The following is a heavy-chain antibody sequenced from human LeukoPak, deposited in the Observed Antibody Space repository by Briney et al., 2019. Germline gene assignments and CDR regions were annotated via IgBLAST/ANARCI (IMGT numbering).Heavy chain of an antibody. CDR3: ARGAYYGSAPI. CDR1: GGSISSYY. J-gene: IGHJ4*02. V-gene: IGHV4-59*08. CDR2: IYYSGST. Sequence: SETLSLTCTVSGGSISSYYWSWIRQPPGKGLEWIGYIYYSGSTNYNPSLKSRVTISVDTSKNQFSLKLSSVTAADTAVYYCARGAYYGSAPIWGQGTLVTVSS. D-gene: IGHD3-10*01.